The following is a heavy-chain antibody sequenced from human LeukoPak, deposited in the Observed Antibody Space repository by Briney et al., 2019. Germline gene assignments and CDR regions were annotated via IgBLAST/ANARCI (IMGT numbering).Heavy chain of an antibody. V-gene: IGHV4-59*01. D-gene: IGHD5-18*01. Sequence: SETLSLTCTVSGGSISRYYWSWIRQPPGKGLEWIGYIYYSGSTNYNPSLKSRVTISVDTSKNQFSLKLSSVTAADTAVYYCARARGYSYGHYYYYMDVWGKGTTVTVSS. CDR3: ARARGYSYGHYYYYMDV. CDR1: GGSISRYY. J-gene: IGHJ6*03. CDR2: IYYSGST.